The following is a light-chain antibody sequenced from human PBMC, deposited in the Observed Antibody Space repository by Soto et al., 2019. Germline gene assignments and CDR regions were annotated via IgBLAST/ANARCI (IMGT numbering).Light chain of an antibody. CDR1: QAISSW. Sequence: DIQMTQSPSSVSASVGDRVTITCRTSQAISSWLAWYQQKPGKAPKLLIYAASSLQNGVASRFIGSGSGTDFTLTISSLQPEDFATYYCQPANSFPLTFGGGTKVEIK. J-gene: IGKJ4*01. CDR3: QPANSFPLT. V-gene: IGKV1-12*01. CDR2: AAS.